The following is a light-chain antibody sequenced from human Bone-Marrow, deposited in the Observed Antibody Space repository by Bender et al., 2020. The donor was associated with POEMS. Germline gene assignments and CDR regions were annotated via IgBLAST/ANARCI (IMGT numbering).Light chain of an antibody. V-gene: IGLV1-44*01. CDR1: GFNVGDNS. CDR2: SNN. CDR3: ATWHDSLNGWV. J-gene: IGLJ3*02. Sequence: QSVLTQPPSASGTPGQRVTISCSGSGFNVGDNSVNWYQQFPGTSPKILIYSNNQRPSGVPDRFSGSKSGTSAHLAISGLQSEDEADYYCATWHDSLNGWVFGGGTKLAVL.